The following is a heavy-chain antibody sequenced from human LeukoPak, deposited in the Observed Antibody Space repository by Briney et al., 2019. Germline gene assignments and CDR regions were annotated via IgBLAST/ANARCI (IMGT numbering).Heavy chain of an antibody. J-gene: IGHJ6*03. CDR1: GGSYSGYY. CDR3: ARGYYMDV. V-gene: IGHV4-34*01. CDR2: IKHSGST. Sequence: PSETLSLTCAVCGGSYSGYYWSWVRQPPGKGLEWIGEIKHSGSTNYTPSLKTRVTISVDTSKNQFSLKLSSVTAADTAVYYCARGYYMDVWGKGTTVTVSS.